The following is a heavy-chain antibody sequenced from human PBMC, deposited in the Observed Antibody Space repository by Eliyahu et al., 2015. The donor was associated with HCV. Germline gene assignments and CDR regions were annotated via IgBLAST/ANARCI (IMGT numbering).Heavy chain of an antibody. Sequence: LEWVGRIKSKTDGGTTDYAAPVKGRFTISRDDSKNTLYLQMNSLKTEDTAVYYCTTESRIVVVLAAYWYFDLWGRGTLVTVSS. CDR2: IKSKTDGGTT. V-gene: IGHV3-15*01. J-gene: IGHJ2*01. D-gene: IGHD2-2*01. CDR3: TTESRIVVVLAAYWYFDL.